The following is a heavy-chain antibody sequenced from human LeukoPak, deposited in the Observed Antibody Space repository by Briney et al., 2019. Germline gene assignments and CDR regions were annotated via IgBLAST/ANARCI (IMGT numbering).Heavy chain of an antibody. V-gene: IGHV4-59*01. CDR2: IYYSGST. J-gene: IGHJ4*02. Sequence: PSETLSLTCTVSGGSISSYYWSWIRQPPGKGLEWIRYIYYSGSTNYNPSLKSRVTISVDTSKNQFSLKLSSVTAADTAVYYCARGRWLRGGDYGRSLIDYWGQGTLVTVSS. CDR3: ARGRWLRGGDYGRSLIDY. D-gene: IGHD4-17*01. CDR1: GGSISSYY.